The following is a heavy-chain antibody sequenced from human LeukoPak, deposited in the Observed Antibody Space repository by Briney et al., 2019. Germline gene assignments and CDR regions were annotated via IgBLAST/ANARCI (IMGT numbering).Heavy chain of an antibody. CDR2: INPNSGGT. CDR3: AKGDSSSFDY. V-gene: IGHV1-2*06. D-gene: IGHD6-13*01. CDR1: GYTFTGYY. Sequence: ASVKVSCKTSGYTFTGYYMHWVRQAPGHGLEWMGRINPNSGGTNYAQKFQGRVTMTRDTSISTAYMELSRLRSDDTAVYYCAKGDSSSFDYWGQGTLVTVSS. J-gene: IGHJ4*02.